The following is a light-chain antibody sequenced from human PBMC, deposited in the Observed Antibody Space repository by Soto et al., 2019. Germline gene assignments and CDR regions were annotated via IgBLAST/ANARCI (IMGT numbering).Light chain of an antibody. J-gene: IGKJ1*01. Sequence: EIVMTQSPVTLSVSPGERATLSCRASQSVSSSLAWYQQKPGQAPRLLVYGASSRATGIPARFSGSGSGTEFTLTISSLQSEDFAVYYCQQYNNWPAWTFGQGTKV. CDR1: QSVSSS. V-gene: IGKV3-15*01. CDR3: QQYNNWPAWT. CDR2: GAS.